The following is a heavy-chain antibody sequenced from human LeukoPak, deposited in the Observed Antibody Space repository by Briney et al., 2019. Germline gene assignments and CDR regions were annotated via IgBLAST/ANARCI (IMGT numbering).Heavy chain of an antibody. CDR1: GFTLKTYW. CDR3: ARDAVGIYRIIDY. J-gene: IGHJ4*02. V-gene: IGHV3-7*01. Sequence: GGSLRLSCAASGFTLKTYWMTWVRQAPGKGLEWVGNIKQDGSEEYCGDSVKGRFTISRDNAKNSLYLQMNSLRAEDTAIYYCARDAVGIYRIIDYWGQGTLVTVSS. D-gene: IGHD6-13*01. CDR2: IKQDGSEE.